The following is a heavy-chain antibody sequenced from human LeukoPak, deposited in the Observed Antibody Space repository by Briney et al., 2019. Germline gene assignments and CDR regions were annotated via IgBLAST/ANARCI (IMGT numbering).Heavy chain of an antibody. CDR2: IGGSGGST. CDR1: GFTFSAYA. V-gene: IGHV3-23*01. Sequence: GGSLRLSCAAPGFTFSAYAMSWVRQAPAKRLEWVSAIGGSGGSTYYADSVKGRFTISRDNSKNTLYLQMNTLRAADTAVYYCAKGALGSRRHYFFDYWGQGTLVTVSS. D-gene: IGHD6-13*01. CDR3: AKGALGSRRHYFFDY. J-gene: IGHJ4*02.